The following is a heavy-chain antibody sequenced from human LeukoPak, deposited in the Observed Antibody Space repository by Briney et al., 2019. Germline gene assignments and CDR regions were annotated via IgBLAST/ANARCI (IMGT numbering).Heavy chain of an antibody. CDR3: ARYTAMAPYYYYYYMDV. Sequence: SETLSLTCTVSGGSICSYYWSWIRQPPGKGLEWIGYIYYSGSTNYNPSLKSRVTISVDTSKNQFSLKLSSVTAADTAVYYCARYTAMAPYYYYYYMDVWGKGTTVTVSS. CDR1: GGSICSYY. CDR2: IYYSGST. D-gene: IGHD5-18*01. J-gene: IGHJ6*03. V-gene: IGHV4-59*01.